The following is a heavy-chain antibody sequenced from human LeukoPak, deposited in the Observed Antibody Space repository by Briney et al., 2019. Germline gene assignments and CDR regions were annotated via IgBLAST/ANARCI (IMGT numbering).Heavy chain of an antibody. CDR3: ARVTIKIQLWLREDYYYYYMDV. D-gene: IGHD5-18*01. J-gene: IGHJ6*03. CDR2: IIPIFGTA. CDR1: GGTFSSYA. Sequence: ASVKVSCKASGGTFSSYAISWVRQAPGQGLEWMGGIIPIFGTANYAQKFQGRVTITADKSTSTAYMELSSLRSEDTAVYYCARVTIKIQLWLREDYYYYYMDVWGKGTTVTVSS. V-gene: IGHV1-69*06.